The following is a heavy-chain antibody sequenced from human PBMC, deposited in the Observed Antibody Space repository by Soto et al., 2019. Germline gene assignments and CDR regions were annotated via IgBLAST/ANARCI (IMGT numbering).Heavy chain of an antibody. Sequence: TSETLSLTCAFSGSLPDGSLSTYFWSWIRQPPGKGLEWIGEINHSGSPNYSPSLKSRVTISFDTSKNQFSLNLTSVTAADTAVYYCARARFSQWSQDYYGLDVWGQGTTVTVSS. J-gene: IGHJ6*02. CDR2: INHSGSP. D-gene: IGHD3-3*01. CDR3: ARARFSQWSQDYYGLDV. CDR1: GSLPDGSLSTYF. V-gene: IGHV4-34*01.